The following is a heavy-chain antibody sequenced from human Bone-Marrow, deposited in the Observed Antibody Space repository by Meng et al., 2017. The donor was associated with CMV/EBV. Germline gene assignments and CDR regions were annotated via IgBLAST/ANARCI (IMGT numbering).Heavy chain of an antibody. CDR3: ARLKLSAYYYYGMDV. V-gene: IGHV4-59*01. J-gene: IGHJ6*02. Sequence: SETLSLTCTVSGVSISSYYWSWIRQPPGKGLEWIGYIYYSGSTNYNPSLKSRVTISVDTSKNQFSLKLSSVTAADTAVYYWARLKLSAYYYYGMDVWGQGTTVTVSS. CDR2: IYYSGST. CDR1: GVSISSYY. D-gene: IGHD1-7*01.